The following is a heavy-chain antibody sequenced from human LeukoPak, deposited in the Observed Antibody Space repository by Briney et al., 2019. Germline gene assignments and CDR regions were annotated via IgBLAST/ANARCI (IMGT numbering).Heavy chain of an antibody. Sequence: ASVKVSFKASGYTFTWNYMHWVRQAPGQGLELMGGINPNSGGTNYAQKFQVRGTMTRDTSISTAYMELSRLRSNDTAVYYCARSAESSSWVEFDYWGQGTLVTVSS. CDR1: GYTFTWNY. V-gene: IGHV1-2*02. D-gene: IGHD6-13*01. J-gene: IGHJ4*02. CDR2: INPNSGGT. CDR3: ARSAESSSWVEFDY.